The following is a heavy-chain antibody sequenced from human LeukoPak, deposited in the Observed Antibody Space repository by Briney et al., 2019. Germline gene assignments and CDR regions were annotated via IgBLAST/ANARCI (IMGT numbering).Heavy chain of an antibody. Sequence: GGSLRLSCAASGFTVSSNYMSWVRQAPGKGLEWVSVIYSGGSTYYADSVKGRFTISRDNSKNTLYLQMNSLRAEDTAVYYCAGHWTYYDDDYYGMDVWGQGTTVTVSS. V-gene: IGHV3-66*02. D-gene: IGHD3-22*01. CDR2: IYSGGST. CDR3: AGHWTYYDDDYYGMDV. CDR1: GFTVSSNY. J-gene: IGHJ6*02.